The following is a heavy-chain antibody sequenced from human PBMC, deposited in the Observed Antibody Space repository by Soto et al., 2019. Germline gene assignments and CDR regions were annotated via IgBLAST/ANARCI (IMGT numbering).Heavy chain of an antibody. CDR1: GDSVSSNTAS. CDR3: AKGDNLGPKTGYAFDP. CDR2: TYFRSKWYN. Sequence: SQTLSLTCAISGDSVSSNTASWNWIRQSPSRGLEWLGRTYFRSKWYNDYAVSVKSRIIINPDTSNNQFSLQLNSVTPEGTAVYFCAKGDNLGPKTGYAFDPWGQGIRVTVS. V-gene: IGHV6-1*01. J-gene: IGHJ5*02. D-gene: IGHD5-12*01.